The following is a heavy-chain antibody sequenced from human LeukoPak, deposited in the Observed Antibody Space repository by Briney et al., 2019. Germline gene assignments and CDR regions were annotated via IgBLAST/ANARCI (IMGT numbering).Heavy chain of an antibody. V-gene: IGHV4-4*09. Sequence: SETLSLTCTVSGGSISSYYWSWIRQPPGKGLEWIGYIYTSGSTNYNPSLKRRVTISVDTSKNQFSLKLSSVTAGDTAVYYCARLSYYYYYMDVWGKGTTVTVSS. CDR1: GGSISSYY. J-gene: IGHJ6*03. CDR2: IYTSGST. CDR3: ARLSYYYYYMDV.